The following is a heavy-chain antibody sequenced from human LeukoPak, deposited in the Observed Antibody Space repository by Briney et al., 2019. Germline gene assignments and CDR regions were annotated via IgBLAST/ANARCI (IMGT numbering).Heavy chain of an antibody. Sequence: ASVKVSCKASGYTFTGYYMHWVRQAPGQGLEWMGWINPNSGGTNYAQKFQGRVTMTRDTSISTAYMELSRLRSDDTAVYYCASMVRGRAAYYYYGMDVWGQGTTVTVSS. J-gene: IGHJ6*02. CDR1: GYTFTGYY. CDR3: ASMVRGRAAYYYYGMDV. V-gene: IGHV1-2*02. D-gene: IGHD3-10*01. CDR2: INPNSGGT.